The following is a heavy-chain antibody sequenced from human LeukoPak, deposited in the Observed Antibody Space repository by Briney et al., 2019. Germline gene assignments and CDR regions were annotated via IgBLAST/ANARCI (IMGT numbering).Heavy chain of an antibody. J-gene: IGHJ4*02. CDR1: GFTFSSYS. V-gene: IGHV3-48*04. Sequence: GGSLRLSCAASGFTFSSYSMNWVRQAPGKGLEWVSYISSSSSTIYYADSVKGRFTISRDNAKNSLYLQMNSLRAEDTAVYYCARDRSRGPGVATTSFDYWGQGTLVTVSS. CDR2: ISSSSSTI. CDR3: ARDRSRGPGVATTSFDY. D-gene: IGHD5-12*01.